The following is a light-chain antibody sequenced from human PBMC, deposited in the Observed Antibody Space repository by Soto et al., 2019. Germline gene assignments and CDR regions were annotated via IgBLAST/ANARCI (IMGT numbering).Light chain of an antibody. CDR2: DVS. V-gene: IGLV2-14*01. CDR1: SSDVGGYNF. J-gene: IGLJ1*01. CDR3: GTWDSSLSAYV. Sequence: SLLTQPASVTGFPGQSLTFSCPGTSSDVGGYNFVSWYQQHPGKAPKLMIYDVSNRPSGLPNRFSGSKSGTSATLGITGLQTGDEADYYCGTWDSSLSAYVFGTVTKVTVL.